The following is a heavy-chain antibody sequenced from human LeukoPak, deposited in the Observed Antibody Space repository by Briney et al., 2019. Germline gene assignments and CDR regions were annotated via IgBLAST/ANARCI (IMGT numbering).Heavy chain of an antibody. Sequence: GGSLRLSCEASGFIFAGYAMTWVRQAPGKGLEWVSGISGSGGTTYYADSVKGRFTISRDNSKNTVHLQMDNLRTEDTAVYYCAKASWVGVPGAFFDYWGQGTLVTVSS. CDR3: AKASWVGVPGAFFDY. CDR2: ISGSGGTT. CDR1: GFIFAGYA. D-gene: IGHD2-2*01. J-gene: IGHJ4*02. V-gene: IGHV3-23*01.